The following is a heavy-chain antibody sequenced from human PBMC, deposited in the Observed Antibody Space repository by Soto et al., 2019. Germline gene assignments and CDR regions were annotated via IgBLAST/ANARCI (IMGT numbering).Heavy chain of an antibody. J-gene: IGHJ4*02. CDR2: IYPGDSDT. CDR1: GYSFTSYW. V-gene: IGHV5-51*01. Sequence: GESLKISCKGSGYSFTSYWIGWVRQMPGKGLEWMGIIYPGDSDTRYSPSFQGQVTISADKSISTAYLQWSSLKASDTAMYYCAIHGETIFGVAEADTHWGQETLVTIAS. D-gene: IGHD3-3*01. CDR3: AIHGETIFGVAEADTH.